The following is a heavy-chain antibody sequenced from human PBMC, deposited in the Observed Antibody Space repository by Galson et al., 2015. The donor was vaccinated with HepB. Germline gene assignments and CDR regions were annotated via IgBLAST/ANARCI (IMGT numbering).Heavy chain of an antibody. CDR2: IYHSGST. CDR3: ARLYWYFDL. V-gene: IGHV4-39*01. J-gene: IGHJ2*01. CDR1: GASITSNNYY. Sequence: SETLSLTCTVSGASITSNNYYWGWIRQSPGKGLEWIGSIYHSGSTYYNPSLKSRVTISVDTSKNQFSLKLSSVTAADTAVYYCARLYWYFDLWGRGTLVTVSS.